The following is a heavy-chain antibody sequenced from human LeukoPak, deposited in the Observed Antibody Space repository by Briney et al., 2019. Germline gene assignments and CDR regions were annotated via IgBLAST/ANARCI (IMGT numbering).Heavy chain of an antibody. CDR1: GFTVSNAW. J-gene: IGHJ4*02. Sequence: GGSLRLSCAASGFTVSNAWMSWVRQAPGKGLEWVGRIKSKTDGGTTDYAAPVKGRFTISRDDSKNTLYLKMNSLKTEDTAVYYCTTVSGDYDILAGYANDYWGQGPLVTVS. D-gene: IGHD3-9*01. CDR3: TTVSGDYDILAGYANDY. CDR2: IKSKTDGGTT. V-gene: IGHV3-15*01.